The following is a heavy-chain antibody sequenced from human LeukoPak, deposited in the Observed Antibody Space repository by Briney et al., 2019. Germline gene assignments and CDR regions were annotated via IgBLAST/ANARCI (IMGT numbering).Heavy chain of an antibody. CDR3: TTVRQAAIVSLFDS. D-gene: IGHD2-2*01. V-gene: IGHV3-15*01. Sequence: GGPLRLFCVASGLSFSNAWMHWVRQAPGKGLAWVGRIKTKTDGGPADYAAPVKGRFTISRDDSKDTLYLQMNCLKNEDTAVYYCTTVRQAAIVSLFDSWGEGSLVTVSS. CDR1: GLSFSNAW. J-gene: IGHJ5*01. CDR2: IKTKTDGGPA.